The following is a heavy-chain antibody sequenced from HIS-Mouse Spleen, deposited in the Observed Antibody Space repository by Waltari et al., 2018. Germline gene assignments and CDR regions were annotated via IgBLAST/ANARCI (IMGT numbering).Heavy chain of an antibody. CDR3: AREIPYSSSWYDWYFDL. D-gene: IGHD6-13*01. J-gene: IGHJ2*01. CDR1: GGSISSSSYY. V-gene: IGHV4-39*07. Sequence: QLQLQESGPGLVKPSETLSLTCTVSGGSISSSSYYWGWIRQPPGKGLEGIGSIYYSGGTYYNPHLKSRVTISVDTSKNQFSLKLSSVTAADTAVYYCAREIPYSSSWYDWYFDLWGRGTLVTVSS. CDR2: IYYSGGT.